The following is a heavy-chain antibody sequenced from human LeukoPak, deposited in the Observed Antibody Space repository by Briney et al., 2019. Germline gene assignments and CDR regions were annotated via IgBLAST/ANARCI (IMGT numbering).Heavy chain of an antibody. V-gene: IGHV5-51*01. J-gene: IGHJ5*02. CDR2: IYPGDSDT. CDR3: ARRIAAAGNNWFDP. CDR1: GDSFTNYW. D-gene: IGHD6-13*01. Sequence: GESLKISCKGSGDSFTNYWIGWVRQMPGKGLEWMGIIYPGDSDTRYSPSFQGQVTISADKSISTAYLQWSSLKASDTAMYYCARRIAAAGNNWFDPWGQGTLVTVSS.